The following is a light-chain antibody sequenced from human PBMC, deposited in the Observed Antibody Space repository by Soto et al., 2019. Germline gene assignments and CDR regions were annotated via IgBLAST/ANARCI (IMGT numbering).Light chain of an antibody. Sequence: QSVLTQPPSVSAAPGQKVTISCSGSRSNIGNNYVAWYQQFPGTVPKLLIYEVNKRPAGVSKRFSGSKSGDTASLTISGLQAEDEADYYCSSYAGAITFYVFGTGTKVTVL. CDR1: RSNIGNNY. CDR2: EVN. CDR3: SSYAGAITFYV. V-gene: IGLV1-51*01. J-gene: IGLJ1*01.